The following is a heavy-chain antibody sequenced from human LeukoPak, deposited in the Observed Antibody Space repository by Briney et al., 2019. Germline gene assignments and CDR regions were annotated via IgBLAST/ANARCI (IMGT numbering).Heavy chain of an antibody. Sequence: ASVKVSCKASGYTFTGYYMHWVRQAPGQGLEWMGWINPNSGGTNYAQKFQGRVTMTRDTSISTAYMELSRLRSDDTAVYYCARDLVPWFGELLQYDAFDIWGQGTMVTVSS. D-gene: IGHD3-10*01. J-gene: IGHJ3*02. CDR3: ARDLVPWFGELLQYDAFDI. CDR2: INPNSGGT. CDR1: GYTFTGYY. V-gene: IGHV1-2*02.